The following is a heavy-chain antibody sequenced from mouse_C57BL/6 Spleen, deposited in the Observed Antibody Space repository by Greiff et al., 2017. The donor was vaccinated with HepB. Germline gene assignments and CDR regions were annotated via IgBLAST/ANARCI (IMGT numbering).Heavy chain of an antibody. CDR2: INPNNGGT. CDR1: GYTFTDYN. CDR3: AREETAQALAY. D-gene: IGHD3-2*02. J-gene: IGHJ3*01. V-gene: IGHV1-18*01. Sequence: EVQLQQSGPELVKPGASVKIPCKASGYTFTDYNMDWVKQSHGKSLEWIGDINPNNGGTIYNQKFKGKATLTVDKSSSTAYMELRSLTSEDTAVYYCAREETAQALAYWGQGTLVTVSA.